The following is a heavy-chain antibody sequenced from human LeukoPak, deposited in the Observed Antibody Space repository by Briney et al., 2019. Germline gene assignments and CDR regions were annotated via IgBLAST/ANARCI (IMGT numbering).Heavy chain of an antibody. CDR1: GYTFTSYA. CDR2: INAGNGNT. D-gene: IGHD4-17*01. J-gene: IGHJ4*02. Sequence: ASVKVSCKASGYTFTSYAMHWVRQAPGQRLEWMGWINAGNGNTKYSQKFQGRVTITRDTSASTAYMELSSLRSEDTGVYYCARALLFYGDYFDYWGQGTQVTVSS. V-gene: IGHV1-3*01. CDR3: ARALLFYGDYFDY.